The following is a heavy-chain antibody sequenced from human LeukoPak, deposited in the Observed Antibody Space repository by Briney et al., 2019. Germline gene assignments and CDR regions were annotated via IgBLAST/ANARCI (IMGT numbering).Heavy chain of an antibody. J-gene: IGHJ4*02. CDR2: IYQSGST. CDR1: GYSIKSGYY. V-gene: IGHV4-38-2*02. Sequence: PSETLSLTCAVSGYSIKSGYYWGCIRQPPGKGLEWIGTIYQSGSTYYNPSLKSRVTISVDTPKNQYSLKLSSVTAADTVVYYCAREDQYYYGRSGYYNYWGQGTLVTVSS. CDR3: AREDQYYYGRSGYYNY. D-gene: IGHD3-22*01.